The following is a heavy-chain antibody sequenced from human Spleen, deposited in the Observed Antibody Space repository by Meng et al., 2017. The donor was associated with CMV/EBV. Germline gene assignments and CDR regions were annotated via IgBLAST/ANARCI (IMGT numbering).Heavy chain of an antibody. CDR2: IDNSGNT. Sequence: SETLSLTCTVSGGSISRFYWSWIRQPPGKGLEWIGYIDNSGNTNYNPSLRGRLTISLDTSKNQFSLRLSSVTAADTAVYYCARGWANYYTMDVWGQGTTVTVSS. CDR1: GGSISRFY. CDR3: ARGWANYYTMDV. V-gene: IGHV4-59*01. D-gene: IGHD6-13*01. J-gene: IGHJ6*02.